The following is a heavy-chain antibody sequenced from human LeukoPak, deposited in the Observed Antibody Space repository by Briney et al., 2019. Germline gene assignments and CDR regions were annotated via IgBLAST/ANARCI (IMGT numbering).Heavy chain of an antibody. V-gene: IGHV3-23*01. CDR1: GFTFSSYA. Sequence: GGSLRLSCAASGFTFSSYAMSWVRQAPGKGLEWVSAISGSGGSTYYADSVKGRFTISRDNSKNTLHLQMNSLRAEDTAVYYCAKENALFSSGVVTPNFDYWGQGTLVTVSS. CDR2: ISGSGGST. D-gene: IGHD3-3*01. J-gene: IGHJ4*02. CDR3: AKENALFSSGVVTPNFDY.